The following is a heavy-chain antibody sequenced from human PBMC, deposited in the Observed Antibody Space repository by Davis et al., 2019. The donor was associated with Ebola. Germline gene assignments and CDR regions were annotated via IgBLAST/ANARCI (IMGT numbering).Heavy chain of an antibody. CDR2: FDPEHGGA. CDR3: TIGGTTGGFDY. D-gene: IGHD1-14*01. V-gene: IGHV1-24*01. CDR1: GGTFSSYT. J-gene: IGHJ4*02. Sequence: ASVKVSCKASGGTFSSYTISWVRQAPGQGLEWMGSFDPEHGGAIYSQKFQGRVSMTDDTSTDTTYMELSSLRSEDTAVYYCTIGGTTGGFDYWGQGTRVTVSS.